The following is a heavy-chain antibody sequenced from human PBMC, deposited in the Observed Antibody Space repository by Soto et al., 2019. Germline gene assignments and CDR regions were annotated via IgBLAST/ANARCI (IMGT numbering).Heavy chain of an antibody. J-gene: IGHJ6*02. CDR3: AREIYTYGHRGSGLDV. CDR1: GYIFTRYY. V-gene: IGHV1-46*01. D-gene: IGHD3-16*01. CDR2: INPSGGST. Sequence: QVQVVQSGAEVKKPGASVKVSCKASGYIFTRYYMHWVRQAPGQGLEWMGMINPSGGSTSYAQKFQGRVTMTRDTSTSTLYMGLSSLRSEDTAVYYCAREIYTYGHRGSGLDVWGQGTTVTVSS.